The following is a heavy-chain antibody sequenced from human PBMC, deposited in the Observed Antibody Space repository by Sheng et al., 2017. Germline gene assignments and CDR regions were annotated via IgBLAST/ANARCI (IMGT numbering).Heavy chain of an antibody. CDR2: INHSGST. D-gene: IGHD5-18*01. Sequence: QVQLQQWGAGLLKPSETLSLTCAVYGGSFSGYYWSWIRQPPGKGLEWIGEINHSGSTNYNPSLKSRVTISVDTSKNQFSLKLSSVTAADTAVYYCARGRWSASYGYSRYYYYGMDVWGQGTTVTVSS. J-gene: IGHJ6*02. V-gene: IGHV4-34*01. CDR1: GGSFSGYY. CDR3: ARGRWSASYGYSRYYYYGMDV.